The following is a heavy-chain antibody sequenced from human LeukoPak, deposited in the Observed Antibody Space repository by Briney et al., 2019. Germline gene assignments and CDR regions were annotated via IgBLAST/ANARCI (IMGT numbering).Heavy chain of an antibody. CDR2: IRGRGGST. CDR1: GFTFSSYA. Sequence: GGSLRLSCAASGFTFSSYAMSWVRQAPGKGLEGVSAIRGRGGSTYYADSVKGRFTISRDNSKNTLYLQMNSLRAEDTAVYYCAKDRYCSGGSCYYYYYGMDVWGQGTTVTVSS. D-gene: IGHD2-15*01. J-gene: IGHJ6*02. V-gene: IGHV3-23*01. CDR3: AKDRYCSGGSCYYYYYGMDV.